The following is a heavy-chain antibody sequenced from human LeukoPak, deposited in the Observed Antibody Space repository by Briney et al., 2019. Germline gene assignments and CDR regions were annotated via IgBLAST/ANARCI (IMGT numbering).Heavy chain of an antibody. CDR2: ISWNSGSI. V-gene: IGHV3-9*01. J-gene: IGHJ4*02. CDR1: GFTFDDYA. CDR3: AKEIYGSGSYYDY. D-gene: IGHD3-10*01. Sequence: PGRSVRLSCAASGFTFDDYAMHWVRQAPGKGLEWVSGISWNSGSIGYADSVKGRFTISRDNAKNSLYLQMNSLRAEDTALYYCAKEIYGSGSYYDYWGQGTLVTVSS.